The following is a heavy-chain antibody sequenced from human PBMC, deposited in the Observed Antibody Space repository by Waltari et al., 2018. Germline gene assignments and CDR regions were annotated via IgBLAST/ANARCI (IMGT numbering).Heavy chain of an antibody. CDR3: ARSPQYYYDSSVSVWFDP. CDR1: GGSIRSGIYY. V-gene: IGHV4-61*09. CDR2: IYTSGST. D-gene: IGHD3-22*01. Sequence: QVQLQESGPGLVKPSQTLSLTCPVSGGSIRSGIYYWSWIRQPAGKGLEWIGYIYTSGSTNYNPSLKSRVTISVDTSKNQFALKLSSVTAADTAVYYCARSPQYYYDSSVSVWFDPWGQGTLVTVSS. J-gene: IGHJ5*02.